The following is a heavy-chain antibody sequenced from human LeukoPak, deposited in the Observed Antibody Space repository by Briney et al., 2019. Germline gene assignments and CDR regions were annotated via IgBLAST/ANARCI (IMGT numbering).Heavy chain of an antibody. V-gene: IGHV1-69*13. J-gene: IGHJ4*02. CDR2: IIPIFGTA. Sequence: ASVKVSCTASGGTFSSYAISWVRQAPGQGLEWMGGIIPIFGTANYAQKFQGRVTITADESTSTAYMELSSLRSEDTAVYYCARAPTHMAAPFDYWGQGTLVTVSS. CDR1: GGTFSSYA. D-gene: IGHD5-24*01. CDR3: ARAPTHMAAPFDY.